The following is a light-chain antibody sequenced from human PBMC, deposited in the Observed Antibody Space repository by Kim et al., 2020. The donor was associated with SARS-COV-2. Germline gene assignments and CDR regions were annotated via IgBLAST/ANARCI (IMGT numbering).Light chain of an antibody. CDR3: NAYTGSRTYV. CDR1: TQYVVPSNR. V-gene: IGLV2-18*02. Sequence: GHSFTTPPPATTQYVVPSNRVSWSQQPPGTAPQHILYEVTTRPSGVSDRFSGSKSGNTASLTISGLQTKDEADYYCNAYTGSRTYVFGTGTKVTVL. J-gene: IGLJ1*01. CDR2: EVT.